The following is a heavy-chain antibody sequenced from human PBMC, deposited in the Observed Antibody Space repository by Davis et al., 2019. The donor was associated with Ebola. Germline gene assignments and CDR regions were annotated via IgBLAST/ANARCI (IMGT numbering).Heavy chain of an antibody. V-gene: IGHV1-69*06. CDR3: ARAQPSTRYYFDY. Sequence: SVKVSCKASGYTFTSYDINWVRQATGQGLEWMGGIIPIFGTANYAQKFQGRVTITADKSTSTAYMELSSLRSEDTAVYYCARAQPSTRYYFDYWGQGTLVTVSS. D-gene: IGHD1-1*01. CDR2: IIPIFGTA. CDR1: GYTFTSYD. J-gene: IGHJ4*02.